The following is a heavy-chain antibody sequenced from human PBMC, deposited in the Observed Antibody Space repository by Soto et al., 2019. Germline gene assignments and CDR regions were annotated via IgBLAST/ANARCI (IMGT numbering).Heavy chain of an antibody. D-gene: IGHD1-26*01. J-gene: IGHJ6*02. CDR3: ARDFVVGGPTINYYYGMDV. CDR2: ISFDGNTK. Sequence: GGSLRLSCAASGFTFSSYGMHWVRQAPGKGLEWVAVISFDGNTKYYIDSVKGRFTISRDNSKNTLYLQMNSLGDEDTAVYYCARDFVVGGPTINYYYGMDVWGQGTTVTVSS. CDR1: GFTFSSYG. V-gene: IGHV3-30*03.